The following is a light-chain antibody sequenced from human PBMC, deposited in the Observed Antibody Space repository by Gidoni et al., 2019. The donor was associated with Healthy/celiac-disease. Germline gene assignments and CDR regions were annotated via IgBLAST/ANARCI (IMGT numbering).Light chain of an antibody. CDR1: QSVLYSSNNKNY. V-gene: IGKV4-1*01. CDR3: QQYYSTPIT. Sequence: DIVMTQSPDSLAVSLGERATINGKSSQSVLYSSNNKNYLAWYQQKPGQPPKLLIYWASTRESGVPDRFSGSGSGTDFTLTISSLQAEDVAVYYCQQYYSTPITFXQXTRLEIK. J-gene: IGKJ5*01. CDR2: WAS.